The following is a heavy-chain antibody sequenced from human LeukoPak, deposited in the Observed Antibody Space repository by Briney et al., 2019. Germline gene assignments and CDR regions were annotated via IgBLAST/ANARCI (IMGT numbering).Heavy chain of an antibody. CDR2: IYYSGST. V-gene: IGHV4-59*01. Sequence: SETLSLTCTVSGGSISSYYWSWIRQPPGKGLEWIGYIYYSGSTNYNPSLKSRVTISVDTSKNQFSLKLSSVTAADTAVYYCARSRDGYRFGPWGQGTLVTVSS. J-gene: IGHJ5*02. D-gene: IGHD5-24*01. CDR1: GGSISSYY. CDR3: ARSRDGYRFGP.